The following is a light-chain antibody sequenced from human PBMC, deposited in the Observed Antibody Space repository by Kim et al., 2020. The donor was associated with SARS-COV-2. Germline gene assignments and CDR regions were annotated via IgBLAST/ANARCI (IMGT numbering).Light chain of an antibody. CDR2: RNN. J-gene: IGLJ3*02. CDR1: RNNVGNQG. CDR3: PAWDTSLSVWV. V-gene: IGLV10-54*04. Sequence: LTQPPSVSKGLRQTATLTCTGNRNNVGNQGAAWLQQHQGHPPKLLSSRNNNRPSGISERFSASRSGNTASLTITGLQPEDEADYYCPAWDTSLSVWV.